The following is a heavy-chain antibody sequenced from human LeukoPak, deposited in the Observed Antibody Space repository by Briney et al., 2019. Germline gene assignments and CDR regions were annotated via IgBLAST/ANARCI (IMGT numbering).Heavy chain of an antibody. CDR3: ARDHHVLDAFDI. CDR1: GGSISSGGYS. V-gene: IGHV4-61*02. J-gene: IGHJ3*02. Sequence: PSQTLSLTCAVSGGSISSGGYSWSWIRQPAGKGLEWIGRIYTSGSTNYNPSLKSRVTISVDTSKNQFSLKLSSVTAADTAVYYCARDHHVLDAFDIWGQGTMVTVSS. CDR2: IYTSGST. D-gene: IGHD3-16*01.